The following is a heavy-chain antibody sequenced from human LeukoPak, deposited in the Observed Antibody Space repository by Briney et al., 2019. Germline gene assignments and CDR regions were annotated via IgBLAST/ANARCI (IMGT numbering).Heavy chain of an antibody. Sequence: GGSLRLSCAASGFVFSNSGMHWVRQAPGKGLEWVAFIRFDESDKFYADSVMGRFTISRDISKNTLFLQMNSLRVEDTAVYYCVKDNPVCESWGQGTLVTVSS. CDR2: IRFDESDK. D-gene: IGHD2-8*01. CDR3: VKDNPVCES. J-gene: IGHJ5*02. V-gene: IGHV3-30*02. CDR1: GFVFSNSG.